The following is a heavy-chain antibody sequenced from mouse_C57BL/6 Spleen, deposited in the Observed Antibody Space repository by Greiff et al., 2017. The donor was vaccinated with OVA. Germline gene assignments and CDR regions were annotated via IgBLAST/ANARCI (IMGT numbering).Heavy chain of an antibody. V-gene: IGHV1-80*01. CDR3: ARTGITTVVATSDFFAY. J-gene: IGHJ3*01. D-gene: IGHD1-1*01. CDR1: GYAFSSYW. Sequence: QVQLKESGAELVKPGASVKISCKASGYAFSSYWMNWVKQRPGKGLEWIGQIYPGDGDTNYNGKFKGKATLTADKSSSTAYMQLSSLTSEDSAVYFCARTGITTVVATSDFFAYWGQGTLVTVSA. CDR2: IYPGDGDT.